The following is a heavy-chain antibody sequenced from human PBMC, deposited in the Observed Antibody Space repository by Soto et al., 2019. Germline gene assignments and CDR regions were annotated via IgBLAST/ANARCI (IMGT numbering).Heavy chain of an antibody. V-gene: IGHV1-58*02. J-gene: IGHJ6*02. Sequence: ASVKVSCKASGFTFTSSAMQWVRQARGQRLEWIGWIVVGSGNTNYAQKFQERVTITRDMSTSTAYMELSSLRSEDTAVYYCAAVSSQTYYYGAGGMDVWGQGTTVTVSS. CDR3: AAVSSQTYYYGAGGMDV. D-gene: IGHD3-10*01. CDR1: GFTFTSSA. CDR2: IVVGSGNT.